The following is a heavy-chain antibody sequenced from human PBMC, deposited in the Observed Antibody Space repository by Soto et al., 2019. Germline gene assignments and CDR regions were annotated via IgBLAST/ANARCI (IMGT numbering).Heavy chain of an antibody. D-gene: IGHD2-15*01. CDR3: ARERRVIVVVVAATHNWFDP. CDR2: INAGNGNT. J-gene: IGHJ5*02. CDR1: GYTFTSYA. Sequence: QVQLVQSGAEVKKPGASVKVSCKASGYTFTSYAMHWVRQAPGQRLEWMGWINAGNGNTKYSQKFQGRVTITRDTSASTDYMEVSSLRSEDTAVYYCARERRVIVVVVAATHNWFDPWGQGTLVTVSS. V-gene: IGHV1-3*01.